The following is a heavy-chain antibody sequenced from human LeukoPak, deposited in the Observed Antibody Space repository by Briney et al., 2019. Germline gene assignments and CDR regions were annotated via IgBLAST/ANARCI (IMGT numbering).Heavy chain of an antibody. CDR3: ARACGWYIGYYYYYMDV. CDR2: INHSGST. J-gene: IGHJ6*03. D-gene: IGHD6-19*01. Sequence: SETLSLTCAVYGGSFSGYYWSWIRQPPGKGLEWIGEINHSGSTNYNPSLKSRVTISVDTSKNQFSLKLSSVTAADTAVYYCARACGWYIGYYYYYMDVWGKGTTVTVSS. CDR1: GGSFSGYY. V-gene: IGHV4-34*01.